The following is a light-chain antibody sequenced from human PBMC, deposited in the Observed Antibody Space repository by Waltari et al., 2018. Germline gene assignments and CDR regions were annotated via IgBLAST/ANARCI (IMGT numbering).Light chain of an antibody. V-gene: IGKV3-20*01. J-gene: IGKJ1*01. CDR2: GAS. Sequence: EIVLTQSPGTLSLSPGERATISCRASQSVRGSLAWYQQKAGQAPRLLINGASSRATGIPDRFSGSGSGTDFSLTISRLEPEDFAVYYCQHYVRLPATFGQGTKVEI. CDR3: QHYVRLPAT. CDR1: QSVRGS.